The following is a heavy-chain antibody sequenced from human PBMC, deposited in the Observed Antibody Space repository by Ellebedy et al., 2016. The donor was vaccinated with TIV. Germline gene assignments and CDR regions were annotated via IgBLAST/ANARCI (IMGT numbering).Heavy chain of an antibody. CDR2: ISGSGDST. V-gene: IGHV3-23*01. CDR1: GFTFTTYA. Sequence: GESLKISCVASGFTFTTYAMSWVRQAPGKGLEWASAISGSGDSTYYVDSVKGRFTISRDNSKNTLFLQMNSLRAEDTAVYYCAKGPTTRYYYMGVWGKGTTVTVSS. J-gene: IGHJ6*03. D-gene: IGHD1-26*01. CDR3: AKGPTTRYYYMGV.